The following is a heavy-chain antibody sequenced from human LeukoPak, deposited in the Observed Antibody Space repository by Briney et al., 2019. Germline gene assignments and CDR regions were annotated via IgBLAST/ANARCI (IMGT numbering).Heavy chain of an antibody. CDR2: ISSGSSYK. Sequence: GGSLRLSCAASGFTFSSYSMNWVRQAPGKGLEWVSSISSGSSYKFYADSVKGRFTISRDNAERSVYLQLSSLRTDDTALYYCARGPTTIGGAGKGYFDYWGQEILVLVSP. D-gene: IGHD6-13*01. V-gene: IGHV3-21*01. CDR3: ARGPTTIGGAGKGYFDY. J-gene: IGHJ4*02. CDR1: GFTFSSYS.